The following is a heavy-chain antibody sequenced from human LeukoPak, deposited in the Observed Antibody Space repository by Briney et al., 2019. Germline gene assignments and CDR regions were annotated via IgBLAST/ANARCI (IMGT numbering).Heavy chain of an antibody. Sequence: SQTLSLTCTVSGGSLSSGGYYWSWIRQPPGKGLEWIGYIYHSGSTYYNPSLKSRVTISVDRSKNQFSLKLSSVTAADTAVYYCARGPMEQQQLVDGGGFDYWGQGTLVTVSS. V-gene: IGHV4-30-2*01. CDR3: ARGPMEQQQLVDGGGFDY. CDR1: GGSLSSGGYY. CDR2: IYHSGST. D-gene: IGHD6-13*01. J-gene: IGHJ4*02.